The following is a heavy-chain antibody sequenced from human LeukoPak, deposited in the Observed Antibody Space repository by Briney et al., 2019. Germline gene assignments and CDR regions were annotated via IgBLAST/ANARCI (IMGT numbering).Heavy chain of an antibody. CDR3: ARVPGYSYGTKFDY. V-gene: IGHV3-53*01. CDR1: GFTVSSNY. Sequence: GSLRLSCAASGFTVSSNYMSWVRQAPGKGLEWVSVIYSGGSTYYADSVKGRFTISRDNSKNTLYLQMNSLRAEDTAVYYCARVPGYSYGTKFDYWGQGTLVTVSS. CDR2: IYSGGST. D-gene: IGHD5-18*01. J-gene: IGHJ4*02.